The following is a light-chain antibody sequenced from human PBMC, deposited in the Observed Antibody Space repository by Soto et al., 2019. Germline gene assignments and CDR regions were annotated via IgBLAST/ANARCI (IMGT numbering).Light chain of an antibody. J-gene: IGKJ1*01. Sequence: DIQMTQSPPTLSASAGDRVTITCRASQSISSWLAWYQQKPGKAPKLLIYKASSLESGVPSRFSGGGSGTEFTLTINSLQPDDFATYYCQQYKSYPWTFGQGTKVEVK. CDR3: QQYKSYPWT. V-gene: IGKV1-5*03. CDR1: QSISSW. CDR2: KAS.